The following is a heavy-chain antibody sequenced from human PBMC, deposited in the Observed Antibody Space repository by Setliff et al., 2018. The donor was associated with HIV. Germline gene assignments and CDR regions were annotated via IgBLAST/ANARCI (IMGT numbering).Heavy chain of an antibody. V-gene: IGHV4-59*01. J-gene: IGHJ4*02. Sequence: PSETLSLTCSVSGGSFSGYYWSWIRQPPGKGLEWIGYIYIYNSGSTNYNPSLTSRVTISADTSRNQFSLKLTSVTAADTAIYYCARGVNFVYWGQGTQVTVSS. D-gene: IGHD3-3*01. CDR3: ARGVNFVY. CDR2: IYIYNSGST. CDR1: GGSFSGYY.